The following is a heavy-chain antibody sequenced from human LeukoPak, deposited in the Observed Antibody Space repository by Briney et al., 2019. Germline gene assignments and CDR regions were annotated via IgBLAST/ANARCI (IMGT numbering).Heavy chain of an antibody. Sequence: GRSLRLSCAASGFTFSNYAMHWVRQSPGKGLEWMALISYDGTNKYHVDSVKGRFTISRDNSKNTLYLQMNSLRAEDTAVYYCARGPMIVVDAVHTFDYWGQGTLVTVSS. CDR3: ARGPMIVVDAVHTFDY. J-gene: IGHJ4*02. V-gene: IGHV3-30*04. CDR2: ISYDGTNK. CDR1: GFTFSNYA. D-gene: IGHD3-22*01.